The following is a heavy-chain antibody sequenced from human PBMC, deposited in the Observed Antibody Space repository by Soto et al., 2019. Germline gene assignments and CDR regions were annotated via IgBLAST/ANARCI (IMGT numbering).Heavy chain of an antibody. CDR3: ARWSTIVGGAEALDV. J-gene: IGHJ3*01. CDR1: GYTFINYG. Sequence: QVQLVQSGAEVKKPGASVRVSCKTSGYTFINYGITWVRQAPGQGLEWMGWFSAYNGDTSSSEKLQDRFTMTTDTASNTVNMDLRSLTSYDAAVYYCARWSTIVGGAEALDVWGQGTMVIVSS. D-gene: IGHD1-26*01. V-gene: IGHV1-18*01. CDR2: FSAYNGDT.